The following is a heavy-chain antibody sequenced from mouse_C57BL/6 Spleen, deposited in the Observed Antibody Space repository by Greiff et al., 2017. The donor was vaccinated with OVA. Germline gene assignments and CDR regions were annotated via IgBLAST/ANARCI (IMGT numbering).Heavy chain of an antibody. Sequence: EVKLVESGGGLVKPGGSLKLSCAASGFTFSSYAMSWVRQTPEKRLEWVATISDGGSYTYYPDNVKGRFTISRDNAKNNLYLQMSHLKSEDTAMYYCARVREDYGSFDYWGQGTTLTVSS. CDR1: GFTFSSYA. V-gene: IGHV5-4*03. CDR3: ARVREDYGSFDY. D-gene: IGHD1-1*01. J-gene: IGHJ2*01. CDR2: ISDGGSYT.